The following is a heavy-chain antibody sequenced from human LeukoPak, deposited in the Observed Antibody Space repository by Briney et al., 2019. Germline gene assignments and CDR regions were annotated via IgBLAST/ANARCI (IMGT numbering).Heavy chain of an antibody. CDR2: IYYSGST. Sequence: SETLSLTCTVSGGSISSSSYYWGWIRQPPGKGLEWIGSIYYSGSTYCNPSLKSRVTISVDTSKNQFSLKLSSVTAADTAVYYCARSYDPDYSGSLHFDYWGQGTLVTVSS. V-gene: IGHV4-39*07. J-gene: IGHJ4*02. CDR3: ARSYDPDYSGSLHFDY. CDR1: GGSISSSSYY. D-gene: IGHD1-26*01.